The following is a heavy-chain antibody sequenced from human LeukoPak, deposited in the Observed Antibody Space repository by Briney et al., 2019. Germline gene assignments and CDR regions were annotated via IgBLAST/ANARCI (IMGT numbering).Heavy chain of an antibody. V-gene: IGHV3-11*04. Sequence: GGCLRLSCAASGFTFSDYYMSWVRQAPGQGLEWVSYISNSGSSISYADSVKGRFTISRDNAKNSLYLQMNSLRAEDMGVYYCARVSDYHDYWGQGTMVTVCS. D-gene: IGHD3-16*01. CDR1: GFTFSDYY. J-gene: IGHJ4*02. CDR3: ARVSDYHDY. CDR2: ISNSGSSI.